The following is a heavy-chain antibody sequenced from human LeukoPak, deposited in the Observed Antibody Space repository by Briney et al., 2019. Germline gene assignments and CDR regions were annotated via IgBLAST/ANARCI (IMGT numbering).Heavy chain of an antibody. CDR3: ARVPADY. J-gene: IGHJ4*02. Sequence: GGSLRLSCAASGFTFSSYSMNWVRQAPGKGLEWVSSISGSSSYIFYADSVKGRFAISRDNAKNSLYLQMNSLRAEDTAVYYCARVPADYWGQGTLVTVSS. CDR1: GFTFSSYS. V-gene: IGHV3-21*01. CDR2: ISGSSSYI.